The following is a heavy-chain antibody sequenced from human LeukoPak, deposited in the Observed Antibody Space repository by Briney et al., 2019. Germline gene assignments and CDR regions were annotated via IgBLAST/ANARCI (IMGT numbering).Heavy chain of an antibody. V-gene: IGHV3-23*01. J-gene: IGHJ4*02. CDR1: GITLSNYG. CDR3: AKRGVVIRVILVGFHKEAYYFDS. D-gene: IGHD3-22*01. CDR2: ISGSGGTT. Sequence: GGSLRLSCAVSGITLSNYGMSWVRQAPGKGLEWGAGISGSGGTTKYADSVKGRFTISRDSPKNTLYLQMNSLRAEDTAVYFFAKRGVVIRVILVGFHKEAYYFDSWGQGALATVSS.